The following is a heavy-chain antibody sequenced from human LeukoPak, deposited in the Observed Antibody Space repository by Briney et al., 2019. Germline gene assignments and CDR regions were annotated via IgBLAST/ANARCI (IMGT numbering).Heavy chain of an antibody. D-gene: IGHD2-2*01. J-gene: IGHJ1*01. CDR1: GGTFSSYA. CDR2: IIPIFDTA. V-gene: IGHV1-69*13. Sequence: PVKVSCKASGGTFSSYAISWVRQAPGQGLEWMGGIIPIFDTASYAQKFQGRVTITADESTSTAYMELSSLRSEDTAVYYCASQLLRDREYFQHWGLGTLVTVSS. CDR3: ASQLLRDREYFQH.